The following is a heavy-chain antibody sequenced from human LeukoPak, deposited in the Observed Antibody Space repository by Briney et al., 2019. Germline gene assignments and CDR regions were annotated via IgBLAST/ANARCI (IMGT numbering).Heavy chain of an antibody. D-gene: IGHD3-9*01. Sequence: GASVKVSCKASGYTFTYYYIHWVRQVPGQGLEWMGWINPNGGGTHYARKFQGWVTMTRDTSINTVHMELSSLRSDGTAVYYCARDHHYDILTGYYSPDAFDIWGQGTMVTVSS. J-gene: IGHJ3*02. CDR1: GYTFTYYY. CDR3: ARDHHYDILTGYYSPDAFDI. V-gene: IGHV1-2*04. CDR2: INPNGGGT.